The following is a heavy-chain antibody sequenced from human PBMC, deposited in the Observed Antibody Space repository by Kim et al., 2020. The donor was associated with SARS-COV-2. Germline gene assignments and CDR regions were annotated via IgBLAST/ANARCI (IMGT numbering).Heavy chain of an antibody. CDR1: GFTFDDYA. CDR3: AKGQLFYGMDV. J-gene: IGHJ6*02. Sequence: GGSLRLSCAASGFTFDDYAMHWVRQAPGKGLEWVSGISWNSGSIGYADSVKGRFTISRDNAKNSLYLQMNSLRAEDTALYYCAKGQLFYGMDVWGQGTTV. D-gene: IGHD3-10*01. CDR2: ISWNSGSI. V-gene: IGHV3-9*01.